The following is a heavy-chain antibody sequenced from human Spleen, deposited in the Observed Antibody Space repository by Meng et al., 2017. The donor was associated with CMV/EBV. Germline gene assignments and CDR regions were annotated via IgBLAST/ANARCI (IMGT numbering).Heavy chain of an antibody. CDR1: GFTFDDYG. Sequence: LSCAASGFTFDDYGMTWVRQAPGEGLEWVSDINWNGGSTGYADSVKGRFTISRDNAKNSLYLQMNSLRAEDTALYYCARGFAGEIDYWGQGTLVTVSS. CDR2: INWNGGST. CDR3: ARGFAGEIDY. D-gene: IGHD3-10*01. J-gene: IGHJ4*02. V-gene: IGHV3-20*04.